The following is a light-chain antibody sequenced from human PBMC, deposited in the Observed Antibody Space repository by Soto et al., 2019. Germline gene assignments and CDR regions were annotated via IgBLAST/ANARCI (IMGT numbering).Light chain of an antibody. CDR2: DTT. CDR1: TGAVSNGHY. CDR3: FLSYNGARSYVV. Sequence: QAVVTQERSLTVSPGGTVTLTCGSSTGAVSNGHYPYWFQQKPGQAPRTLIYDTTDKHSWTPARFSGSLLGGKAALTLSGAQPEDESEYYCFLSYNGARSYVVFGGGTKVTVL. J-gene: IGLJ2*01. V-gene: IGLV7-46*01.